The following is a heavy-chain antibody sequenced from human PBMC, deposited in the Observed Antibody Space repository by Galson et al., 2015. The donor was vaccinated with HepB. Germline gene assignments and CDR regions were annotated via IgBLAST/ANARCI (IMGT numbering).Heavy chain of an antibody. J-gene: IGHJ6*02. CDR3: ARPRWQHHGMDV. CDR2: ISAYNGNT. Sequence: SVKVSCKASGYTFTSYDISWVRQAPGQGLERMGWISAYNGNTNYALKLQGRVTMTTDTSTSTAYMELRSLRSDDTAVYYCARPRWQHHGMDVWGQGTTVTVSS. V-gene: IGHV1-18*01. CDR1: GYTFTSYD.